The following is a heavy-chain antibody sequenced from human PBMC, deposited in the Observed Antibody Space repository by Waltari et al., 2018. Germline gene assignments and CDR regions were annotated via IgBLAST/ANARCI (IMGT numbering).Heavy chain of an antibody. CDR3: ARLYYYDSSGRRVYWYFDL. J-gene: IGHJ2*01. Sequence: HVQLQESGPGLVTPSDTLSLTCHVSVGSISSYYCTCVRQPPAKGLEWIGYIYYCGSTNSNPSLKSRVTISVDTSKNQFSLKLSSVTAADTAVYYCARLYYYDSSGRRVYWYFDLWGRGTLVTVSS. CDR2: IYYCGST. CDR1: VGSISSYY. V-gene: IGHV4-59*07. D-gene: IGHD3-22*01.